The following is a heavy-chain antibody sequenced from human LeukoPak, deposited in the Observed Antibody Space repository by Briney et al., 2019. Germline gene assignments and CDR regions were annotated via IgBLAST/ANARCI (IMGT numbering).Heavy chain of an antibody. V-gene: IGHV3-48*02. CDR2: ISSSSSTI. Sequence: GGSLRLSCAASGFTFSSYSMNWVRQAPGKGLEWVSYISSSSSTIYYADPVKGRFTISRDNAKNSLYLQMNSLRDEDTAVYYCAREGAVTTKGRYYYYGMDVWGQGTTVTVSS. CDR3: AREGAVTTKGRYYYYGMDV. J-gene: IGHJ6*02. D-gene: IGHD4-17*01. CDR1: GFTFSSYS.